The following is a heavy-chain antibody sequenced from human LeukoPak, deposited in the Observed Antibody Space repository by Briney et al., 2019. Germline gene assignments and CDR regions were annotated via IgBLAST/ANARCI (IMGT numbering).Heavy chain of an antibody. D-gene: IGHD6-13*01. CDR1: GFTFSSYA. V-gene: IGHV3-30-3*01. Sequence: GGSLRLSCAASGFTFSSYAMHWVRQAPGEGLEWVAVISYDGSNKYYADSVKGRFTISRDNSKNTLYLQMNSLRAEDTAVYYCARPYSSSWYNYFDSWGQGTLVTVSS. CDR3: ARPYSSSWYNYFDS. CDR2: ISYDGSNK. J-gene: IGHJ4*02.